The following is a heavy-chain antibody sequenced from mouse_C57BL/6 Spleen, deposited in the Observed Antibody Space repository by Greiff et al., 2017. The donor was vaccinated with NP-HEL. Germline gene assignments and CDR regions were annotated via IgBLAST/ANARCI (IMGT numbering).Heavy chain of an antibody. V-gene: IGHV1-82*01. J-gene: IGHJ2*01. CDR3: ARRGDYSNYFDY. CDR1: GYAFSSSW. Sequence: VQLHQSGPSLFKPGASVKISCKASGYAFSSSWMNWVKPRPGKGLCGLGRFSSGAGDTNYNGKFKGKATLTADKSSSTAYMQLSSLTSEDAAVYFGARRGDYSNYFDYWGQGTTLTVSS. D-gene: IGHD2-5*01. CDR2: FSSGAGDT.